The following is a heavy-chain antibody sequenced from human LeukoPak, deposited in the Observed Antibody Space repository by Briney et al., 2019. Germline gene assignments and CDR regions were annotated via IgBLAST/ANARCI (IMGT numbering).Heavy chain of an antibody. D-gene: IGHD6-13*01. CDR2: IIPTFGTA. Sequence: GASVKVSCKASGYTFTGYYMHWVRQAPGQGLEWMGGIIPTFGTANYAQKFQGRVTITADESTSTAYMELSSLRSEDTAVYYCASRHLEPYSSSMYVGMDVWGQGTTVTVSS. J-gene: IGHJ6*02. CDR3: ASRHLEPYSSSMYVGMDV. V-gene: IGHV1-69*13. CDR1: GYTFTGYY.